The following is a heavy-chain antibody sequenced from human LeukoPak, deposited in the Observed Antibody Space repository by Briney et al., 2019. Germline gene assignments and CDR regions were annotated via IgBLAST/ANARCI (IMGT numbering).Heavy chain of an antibody. CDR3: AREKYDSRGSYAFDI. CDR2: ISSSGSP. V-gene: IGHV4-59*01. Sequence: PSETLSLTCTVSGASIRTNYWSWIRQAPGKGLEWISFISSSGSPNYTPSIKSRLTMSLATSNNQFSLKLAAVTAADTAVYYCAREKYDSRGSYAFDIWGKGTMVTVSS. CDR1: GASIRTNY. J-gene: IGHJ3*02. D-gene: IGHD3-22*01.